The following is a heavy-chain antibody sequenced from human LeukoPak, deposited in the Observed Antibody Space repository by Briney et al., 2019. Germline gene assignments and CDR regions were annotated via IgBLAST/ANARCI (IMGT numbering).Heavy chain of an antibody. CDR2: IYYSGST. V-gene: IGHV4-31*03. D-gene: IGHD3-10*01. CDR3: ARDLRGQGHHDHWYFDL. J-gene: IGHJ2*01. CDR1: GGSISSADYY. Sequence: SQTLSLTCTVSGGSISSADYYWTWIRQHPGKGLEWIGYIYYSGSTYYNPSLKSRVIISVDTSKNQFSLNLSSVTAADTAVYCCARDLRGQGHHDHWYFDLWGRGTLVTVSS.